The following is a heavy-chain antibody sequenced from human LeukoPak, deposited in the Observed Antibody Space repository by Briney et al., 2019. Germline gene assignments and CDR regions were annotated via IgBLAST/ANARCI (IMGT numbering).Heavy chain of an antibody. CDR1: GDSISGYY. J-gene: IGHJ4*02. CDR2: VHYSGST. Sequence: SETLSLTCTVSGDSISGYYWSWIRQPPGKGLEWIGNVHYSGSTTYHPSLQSRVTISVDTSKKRFSLKLRSVTAADSAVYYCARHSSLQGYYLDYWGRGTLVTVSS. D-gene: IGHD6-6*01. V-gene: IGHV4-59*08. CDR3: ARHSSLQGYYLDY.